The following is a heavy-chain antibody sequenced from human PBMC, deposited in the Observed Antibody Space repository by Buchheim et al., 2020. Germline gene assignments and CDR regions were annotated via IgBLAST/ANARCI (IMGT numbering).Heavy chain of an antibody. D-gene: IGHD6-19*01. CDR3: ARDRIAVAGTGSYYYGMDV. CDR1: GFTFSSYG. CDR2: IWYDGSNK. Sequence: VQLVESGGGVAQPGRSLRLSCAASGFTFSSYGMHWVRQAPGKGLEWVAVIWYDGSNKYYADSVKGRFTISRDNSKNTLYLQMNSLRAEDTAVYYCARDRIAVAGTGSYYYGMDVWGQGTT. J-gene: IGHJ6*02. V-gene: IGHV3-33*01.